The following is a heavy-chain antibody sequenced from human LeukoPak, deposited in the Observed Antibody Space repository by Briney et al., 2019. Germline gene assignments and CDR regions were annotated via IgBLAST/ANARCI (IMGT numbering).Heavy chain of an antibody. CDR1: GGPITSGGYY. J-gene: IGHJ5*02. CDR3: ARAGSSSLNWFDP. CDR2: IYYSGDT. V-gene: IGHV4-31*11. Sequence: SQTLSLTCAVSGGPITSGGYYWTWIRQHPGKGLEWIGYIYYSGDTSYNPSLSSRVTISLDTSKNLFSLKLSSVTAADTAVYYCARAGSSSLNWFDPWGQGTLVTVSS. D-gene: IGHD6-13*01.